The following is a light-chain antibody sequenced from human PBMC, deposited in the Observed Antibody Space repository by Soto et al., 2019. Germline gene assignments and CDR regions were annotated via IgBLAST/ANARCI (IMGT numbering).Light chain of an antibody. CDR2: GAS. CDR3: LQYASEPLT. Sequence: ETVLTQSPGTLSLSPGERATLSCRASQSVAKNYLAWYQHKPGQGPRLLISGASSRATGIPDRFSGSGSGTDFTLTISRLQPEDFAVYYCLQYASEPLTFCGGTKVEI. V-gene: IGKV3-20*01. CDR1: QSVAKNY. J-gene: IGKJ4*01.